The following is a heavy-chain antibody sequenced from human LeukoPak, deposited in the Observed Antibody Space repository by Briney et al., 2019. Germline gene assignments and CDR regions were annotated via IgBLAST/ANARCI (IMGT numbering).Heavy chain of an antibody. D-gene: IGHD1-7*01. J-gene: IGHJ3*02. CDR3: ARRLSFNWNYPRGAFDI. Sequence: PSETLSLTCTVSGGSISSSSYYWGWIRQPPGKGLEWIGSIYYSGSTYYNPSLKSRVTISVDTSKNQFSLKLSSVTAADTAVYYCARRLSFNWNYPRGAFDIWGQGTMVTVSS. CDR1: GGSISSSSYY. V-gene: IGHV4-39*01. CDR2: IYYSGST.